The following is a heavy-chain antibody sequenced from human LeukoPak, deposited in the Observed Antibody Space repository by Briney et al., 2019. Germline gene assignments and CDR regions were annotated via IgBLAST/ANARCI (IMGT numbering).Heavy chain of an antibody. D-gene: IGHD6-6*01. J-gene: IGHJ5*02. CDR2: INPNSGGT. V-gene: IGHV1-2*02. Sequence: GASVKVSCKASGGTFSSYAISWVRQAPGQGLEWMGWINPNSGGTNYAQKFQGRVTMTRDTSISTAYMELSRLRSDDTAVYYCARDALLHPYSSSSWLHWFDPWGQGTLVTVSS. CDR3: ARDALLHPYSSSSWLHWFDP. CDR1: GGTFSSYA.